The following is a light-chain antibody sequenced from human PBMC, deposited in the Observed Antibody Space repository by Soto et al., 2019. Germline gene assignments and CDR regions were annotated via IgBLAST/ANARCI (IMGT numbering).Light chain of an antibody. CDR1: QSISSG. CDR3: QQYNSYWT. Sequence: DIQMTQSPSTLSASVGDRVTITCRASQSISSGLAWYQQEPGKAPKLLIYDASSLESGVPSRFRGRASGTEFTLTISSLQPDDFATYYCQQYNSYWTFGQGTKVDIK. J-gene: IGKJ1*01. V-gene: IGKV1-5*01. CDR2: DAS.